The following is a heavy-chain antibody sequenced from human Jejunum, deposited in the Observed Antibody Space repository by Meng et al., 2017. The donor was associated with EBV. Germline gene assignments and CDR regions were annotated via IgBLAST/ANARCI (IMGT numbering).Heavy chain of an antibody. CDR2: INHGGGA. J-gene: IGHJ5*02. CDR1: GGSFSDYY. D-gene: IGHD3-10*01. Sequence: QVQPQQWGVGLLKPSETLSLTCAVYGGSFSDYYWTWIRQPPGKGLEWIGEINHGGGAIYNPSLKSRVTISVDTSKNQFSLKLSSVTAADTAVYYCARLGGYASGTYYPIDPWGQGTLVTVSS. V-gene: IGHV4-34*01. CDR3: ARLGGYASGTYYPIDP.